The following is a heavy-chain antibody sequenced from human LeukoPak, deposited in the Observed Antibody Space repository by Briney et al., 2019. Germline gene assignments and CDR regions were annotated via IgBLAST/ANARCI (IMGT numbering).Heavy chain of an antibody. CDR3: ARDTIAAFGFFDH. Sequence: GGSLRLSCAASGFTFSSYSMNWVRQAPGKGLEWVSYISSSSTIYYADSVKGRFTISRDNAKNSLYLQMNSLRVEDTAVYYCARDTIAAFGFFDHWGQGTLVTVSS. CDR1: GFTFSSYS. V-gene: IGHV3-48*01. J-gene: IGHJ4*02. CDR2: ISSSSTI. D-gene: IGHD6-6*01.